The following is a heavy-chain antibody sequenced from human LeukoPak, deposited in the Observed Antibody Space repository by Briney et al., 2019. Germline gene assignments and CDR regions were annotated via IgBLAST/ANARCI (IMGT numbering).Heavy chain of an antibody. D-gene: IGHD3-10*01. J-gene: IGHJ4*02. CDR3: ARDKDTMVRGVSRNDY. Sequence: AGSLTLSCAASGFTFSDYYMSWIRQAPGKGLEWVSYISSSSSYTNYADSVKGRFTISRDNAKNSLYLQMNSLRAEDTAVYYCARDKDTMVRGVSRNDYWGQGTLALVSS. CDR1: GFTFSDYY. V-gene: IGHV3-11*05. CDR2: ISSSSSYT.